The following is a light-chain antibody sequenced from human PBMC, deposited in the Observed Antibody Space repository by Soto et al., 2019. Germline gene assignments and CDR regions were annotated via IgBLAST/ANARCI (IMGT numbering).Light chain of an antibody. V-gene: IGKV3-15*01. J-gene: IGKJ4*01. CDR2: GAS. CDR3: QQYNDWPPLT. CDR1: QSVNSN. Sequence: EIVMTQSPATLSVSPGERATLSCRASQSVNSNLAWYRQKPGQAPRLLIYGASTRATGIPARFSGSGSGTEFTLTVNRLQSEDFAVYYCQQYNDWPPLTFGGGTKVEIK.